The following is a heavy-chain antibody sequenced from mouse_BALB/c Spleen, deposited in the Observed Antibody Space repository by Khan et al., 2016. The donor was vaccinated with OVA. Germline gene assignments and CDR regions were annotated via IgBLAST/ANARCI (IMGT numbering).Heavy chain of an antibody. CDR2: IWAGGST. D-gene: IGHD1-3*01. CDR3: ARLEDI. Sequence: QVQLMQSGPGLVAPSQSLSITCTVSGFSLTSYGVHWVRQPPGKGLEWLGGIWAGGSTNNNSSLISGLIISKDNSKRQVFLKMNSLQTDDTAMYYCARLEDIWGQGTTLTVSS. V-gene: IGHV2-9*02. CDR1: GFSLTSYG. J-gene: IGHJ2*01.